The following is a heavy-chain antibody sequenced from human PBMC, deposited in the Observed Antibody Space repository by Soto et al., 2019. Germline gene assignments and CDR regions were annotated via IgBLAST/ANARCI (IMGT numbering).Heavy chain of an antibody. CDR3: ARRSYYGSYGLDV. D-gene: IGHD3-10*01. Sequence: SETLSLTCTVSGGSISSGDHYWSWIRQPPGKGLEWIGYMYYSGSTYFNPSLKSRVTISVDTSKNQFSLKLGSVTAADTAVYYCARRSYYGSYGLDVWGQGTTVTVSS. CDR1: GGSISSGDHY. V-gene: IGHV4-30-4*01. CDR2: MYYSGST. J-gene: IGHJ6*02.